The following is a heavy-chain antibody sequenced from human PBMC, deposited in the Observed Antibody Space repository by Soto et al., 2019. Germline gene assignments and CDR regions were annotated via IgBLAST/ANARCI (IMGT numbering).Heavy chain of an antibody. CDR1: GFTFSSYG. CDR3: AKTSSPRYYYDSSGYFDY. Sequence: GGSLRLSCAASGFTFSSYGMHWVRQAPGKGLEWVAVISYDGSNKYYADSVKGRFTISRDNSKNTLYLQVNSLRAEDTAVYYCAKTSSPRYYYDSSGYFDYWGQGTLVTVSS. V-gene: IGHV3-30*18. D-gene: IGHD3-22*01. CDR2: ISYDGSNK. J-gene: IGHJ4*02.